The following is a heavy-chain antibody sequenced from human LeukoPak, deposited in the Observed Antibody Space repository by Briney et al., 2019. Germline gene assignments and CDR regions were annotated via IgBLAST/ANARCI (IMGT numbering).Heavy chain of an antibody. Sequence: GGSLRLSCAASGFTFTSYAMNWVRQAPGKGLERVSTISGSGSSTYYVDSVKGRFTISRDNSKNTLYLQMNSLRVEDTAVYFCAKGDNNWSHFDYWGQGTLVTVSS. CDR1: GFTFTSYA. J-gene: IGHJ4*02. CDR2: ISGSGSST. CDR3: AKGDNNWSHFDY. V-gene: IGHV3-23*01. D-gene: IGHD1-1*01.